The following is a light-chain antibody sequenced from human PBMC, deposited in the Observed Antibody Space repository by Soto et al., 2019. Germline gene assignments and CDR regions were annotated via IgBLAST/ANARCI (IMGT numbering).Light chain of an antibody. CDR3: SSYIPNNSTYV. V-gene: IGLV2-14*03. Sequence: QSALTQPASVSGSPGQSITISCTGTSSDFGGYNYVSWYQHHPGKAPKRMIHDVSNRPSGVSNRFSGSKSGNTASLTISVLQAEDEADYYCSSYIPNNSTYVFGTGTKVTVL. J-gene: IGLJ1*01. CDR2: DVS. CDR1: SSDFGGYNY.